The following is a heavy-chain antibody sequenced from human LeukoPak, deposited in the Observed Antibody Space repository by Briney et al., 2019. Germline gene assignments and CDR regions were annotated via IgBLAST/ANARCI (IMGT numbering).Heavy chain of an antibody. CDR1: GFTVSGNY. CDR3: ARGRFYFGSGSQFFDY. D-gene: IGHD3-10*01. Sequence: GGSLRLSCAVSGFTVSGNYMSWVRQAPGKGLEWVSVIYSGGTTYYADSVKGRFTISNSKNTLYLQMNSLRAEDTAVYHCARGRFYFGSGSQFFDYWGQGTLVTVSS. CDR2: IYSGGTT. V-gene: IGHV3-66*01. J-gene: IGHJ4*02.